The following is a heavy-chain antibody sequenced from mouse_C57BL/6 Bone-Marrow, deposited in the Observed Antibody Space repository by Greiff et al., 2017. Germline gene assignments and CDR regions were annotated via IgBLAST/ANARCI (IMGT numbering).Heavy chain of an antibody. CDR1: GYTFTSYW. J-gene: IGHJ4*01. V-gene: IGHV1-69*01. CDR3: ARRGRRAMDY. Sequence: QVHVKQPGAELVMPGASVKLSCKASGYTFTSYWMHWVKQRPGQGLEWIGEIDPSDSYTNYNQKFKGKSTLTVDKSSSTAYMQLSSLTSEDSAVYYCARRGRRAMDYWGQGTSVTVSS. CDR2: IDPSDSYT.